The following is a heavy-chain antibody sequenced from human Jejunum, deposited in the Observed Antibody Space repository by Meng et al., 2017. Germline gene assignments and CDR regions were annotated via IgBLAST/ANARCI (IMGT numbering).Heavy chain of an antibody. J-gene: IGHJ4*02. V-gene: IGHV4-4*02. D-gene: IGHD2-2*02. Sequence: QVPLQESGPGLGKPSETLSLTCAVSGGSISSVYWWTWVRQSPGKGLEWIGEIYHSGSTNYNPSLKSRVTISVDKSKNQFSLKLTSVTAADTAVYYCARDLGEKVVPDAIIWGRGTLVTVSS. CDR2: IYHSGST. CDR3: ARDLGEKVVPDAII. CDR1: GGSISSVYW.